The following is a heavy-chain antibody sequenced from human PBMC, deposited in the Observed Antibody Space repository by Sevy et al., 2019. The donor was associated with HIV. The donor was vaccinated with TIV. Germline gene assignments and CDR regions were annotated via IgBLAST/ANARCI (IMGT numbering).Heavy chain of an antibody. Sequence: ASVKVSCKASGYTFTSYGISWVRQAPGQGLEWMGWISAYNGNTNYAQKLQGRVTMTTDTSTSTVYKELRSLRSDDTAVYYCARDLAYCSSTSCYNWFDPWGQGTLVTVSS. CDR2: ISAYNGNT. J-gene: IGHJ5*02. D-gene: IGHD2-2*01. V-gene: IGHV1-18*01. CDR1: GYTFTSYG. CDR3: ARDLAYCSSTSCYNWFDP.